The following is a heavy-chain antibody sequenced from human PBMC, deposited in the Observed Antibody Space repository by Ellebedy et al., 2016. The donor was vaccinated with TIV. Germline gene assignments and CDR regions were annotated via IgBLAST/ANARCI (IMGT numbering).Heavy chain of an antibody. D-gene: IGHD5-18*01. CDR3: ARAVDTAIVIYY. CDR1: GGSISSGAYY. V-gene: IGHV4-30-4*01. J-gene: IGHJ4*02. Sequence: SETLSLTCTVSGGSISSGAYYWSWIRQPPGKGLEWIGYIYSSGNSYYNPSLRSRVSISRDTPKNQSSLRLSSVTAADTAVDYCARAVDTAIVIYYWGQGTLVTVSS. CDR2: IYSSGNS.